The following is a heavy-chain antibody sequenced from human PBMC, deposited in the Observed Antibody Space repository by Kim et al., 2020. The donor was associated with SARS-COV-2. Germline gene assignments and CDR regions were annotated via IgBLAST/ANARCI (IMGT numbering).Heavy chain of an antibody. J-gene: IGHJ6*02. D-gene: IGHD6-13*01. Sequence: PSLKSRVTISVDTSKNQFSLTLSSVTAADTAVYYCANIAAAVPYYYGMDVWGQGTTVTVSS. V-gene: IGHV4-39*01. CDR3: ANIAAAVPYYYGMDV.